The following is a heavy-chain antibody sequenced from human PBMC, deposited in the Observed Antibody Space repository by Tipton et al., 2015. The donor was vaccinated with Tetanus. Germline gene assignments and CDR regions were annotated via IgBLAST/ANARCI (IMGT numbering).Heavy chain of an antibody. CDR2: IYYSGST. J-gene: IGHJ4*02. V-gene: IGHV4-30-4*01. Sequence: TLSLTCTVSGGSISSGDYYWSWIRQPPGKGLEWIGYIYYSGSTYYNPSLKSRVTISVDTSKNQFSLKLSSVTAADTAVYYCAREVTYYYDSSGYNGHFDYWGQGTLVTVSS. CDR1: GGSISSGDYY. D-gene: IGHD3-22*01. CDR3: AREVTYYYDSSGYNGHFDY.